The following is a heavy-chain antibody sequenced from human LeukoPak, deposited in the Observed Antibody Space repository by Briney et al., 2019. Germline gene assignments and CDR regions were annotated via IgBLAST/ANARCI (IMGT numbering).Heavy chain of an antibody. V-gene: IGHV3-66*01. CDR2: IYGGGAT. J-gene: IGHJ4*02. D-gene: IGHD3-22*01. CDR1: GFTFSDYY. Sequence: GGSLRLSCAASGFTFSDYYMSWVRQPPGEGLEWVSVIYGGGATYYADSVRGRFTISRDDSRNTLFLQMNSLRAEDTAIYYCATTYYYYSSGYFGYWGQGTLVTVSS. CDR3: ATTYYYYSSGYFGY.